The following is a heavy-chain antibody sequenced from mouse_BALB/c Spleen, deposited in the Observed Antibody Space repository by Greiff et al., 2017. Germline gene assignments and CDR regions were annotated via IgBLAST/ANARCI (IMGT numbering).Heavy chain of an antibody. CDR2: ISTYYGDA. J-gene: IGHJ2*01. D-gene: IGHD1-1*01. V-gene: IGHV1S137*01. CDR1: GYTFTDYA. CDR3: AGMSRGVDYFDY. Sequence: QVQLQQSGAELVRPGVSVKISCKGSGYTFTDYAMHWVKQSHAKSLEWIGVISTYYGDASYNQKFKGKATMTVDKSSSTAYMELTRLTSEDSAIYYCAGMSRGVDYFDYWGQGTTVTVSS.